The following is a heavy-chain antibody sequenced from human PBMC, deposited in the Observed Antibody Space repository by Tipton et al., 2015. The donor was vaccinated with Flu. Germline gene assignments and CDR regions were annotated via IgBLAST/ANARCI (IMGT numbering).Heavy chain of an antibody. J-gene: IGHJ4*02. Sequence: TLSLTCTVSGASISGYYWSWIRQPAGKGLEWIGRIYTDGSTNYNPSLKSRVATSVDTSKNHFSLKLSSVTAADTAVYFCARDTSLVPGALVHWGQGTLVTVTS. CDR2: IYTDGST. CDR3: ARDTSLVPGALVH. V-gene: IGHV4-4*07. CDR1: GASISGYY. D-gene: IGHD2-2*01.